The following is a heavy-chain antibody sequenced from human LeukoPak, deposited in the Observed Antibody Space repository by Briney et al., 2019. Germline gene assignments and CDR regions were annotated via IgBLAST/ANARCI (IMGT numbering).Heavy chain of an antibody. CDR1: GGSIGSYY. CDR2: IYYSGST. Sequence: SETLSLTCTVSGGSIGSYYWSWIRQPPGKGLEWIGYIYYSGSTNYNPSLKSRVTISVDTSKNQFSLKLSSVTAADTAVYYCARDLRDAHAFDIWGQGTMVTVSS. CDR3: ARDLRDAHAFDI. J-gene: IGHJ3*02. V-gene: IGHV4-59*01.